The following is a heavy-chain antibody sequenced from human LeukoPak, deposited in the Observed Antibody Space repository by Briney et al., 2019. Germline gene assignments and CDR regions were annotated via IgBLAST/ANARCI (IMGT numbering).Heavy chain of an antibody. D-gene: IGHD5-24*01. CDR2: ISPRGCST. CDR1: GYTFTSNY. J-gene: IGHJ5*02. Sequence: GASVKLSCNAFGYTFTSNYMHCVRQAPGQGPEWMGVISPRGCSTTYAQKFQGRVTLTRDMSTSTDYLELSSLRSEDTAVYYCARDNSVRDEAWWFNPWGQGTLVTASS. V-gene: IGHV1-46*01. CDR3: ARDNSVRDEAWWFNP.